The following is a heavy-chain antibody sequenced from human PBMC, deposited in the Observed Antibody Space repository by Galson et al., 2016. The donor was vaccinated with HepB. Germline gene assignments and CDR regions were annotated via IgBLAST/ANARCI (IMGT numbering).Heavy chain of an antibody. CDR3: ARGLHDDFWSGYSYYFDY. CDR1: GYTFTSYD. J-gene: IGHJ4*02. Sequence: SVKVSCKASGYTFTSYDINWVRQATGQGLEWMGWMNPNSGNTGYAQKFQGRVTMTRNTSISTAYMELSSLRSEDTAVYYCARGLHDDFWSGYSYYFDYWGQGTLVTVSS. CDR2: MNPNSGNT. D-gene: IGHD3-3*01. V-gene: IGHV1-8*01.